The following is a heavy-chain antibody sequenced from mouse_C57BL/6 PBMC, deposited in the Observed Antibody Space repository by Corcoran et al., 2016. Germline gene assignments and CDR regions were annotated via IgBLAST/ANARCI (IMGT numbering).Heavy chain of an antibody. D-gene: IGHD1-1*01. CDR3: ARERRSHWYFDV. J-gene: IGHJ1*03. V-gene: IGHV1-18*01. CDR2: INPNNGGT. CDR1: GYTFTDYN. Sequence: EVQLQQSGPELVKPGASVKIPCKASGYTFTDYNMDWVKQSHGKSLEWIGDINPNNGGTIYNQKFKGKATLTVDKSSSTAYMELRSLTSEDTAVYYCARERRSHWYFDVWGTGTTVTVSS.